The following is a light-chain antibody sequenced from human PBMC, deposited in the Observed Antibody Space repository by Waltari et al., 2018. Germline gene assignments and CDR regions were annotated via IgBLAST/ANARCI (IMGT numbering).Light chain of an antibody. Sequence: QSGLTHPASVSWSPGQSITISCTGNNNDVCTYTYFSWYQHHPDRAPLLLIYEVYNRPSGISTRFSGSKSGNTASLTISGLLAEDEAVYYCSSYTESGARVFGGGTKVTV. CDR3: SSYTESGARV. CDR2: EVY. CDR1: NNDVCTYTY. J-gene: IGLJ2*01. V-gene: IGLV2-14*01.